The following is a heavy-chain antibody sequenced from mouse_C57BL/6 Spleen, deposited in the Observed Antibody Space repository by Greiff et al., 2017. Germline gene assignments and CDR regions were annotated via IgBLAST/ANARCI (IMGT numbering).Heavy chain of an antibody. Sequence: VQLQQSGPVLVKPGASVKMSCKASGYTFTDYYMNWVKQSHGKSLEWIGVINPYNGGTSYNQKFKGKATLTVDKSSSTAYMELNSLTSEDSAVYYCARQEYGNYAMDYWGQGTSVTVSS. D-gene: IGHD2-10*02. J-gene: IGHJ4*01. CDR3: ARQEYGNYAMDY. CDR2: INPYNGGT. V-gene: IGHV1-19*01. CDR1: GYTFTDYY.